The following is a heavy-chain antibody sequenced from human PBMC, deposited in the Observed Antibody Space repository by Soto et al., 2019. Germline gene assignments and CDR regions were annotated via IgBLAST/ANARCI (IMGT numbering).Heavy chain of an antibody. CDR1: GFTFSAYE. Sequence: EVQLVESGGGLVQPGGSLRLSCAASGFTFSAYEMNWVRQAPGKGLEWISYLRGGGSPIYYAESVKGRFTVSRDDARKSLYLQMNSLGVEDTAIYYCATKMFETTYFSNWGQGTLVAVSS. CDR2: LRGGGSPI. J-gene: IGHJ4*02. CDR3: ATKMFETTYFSN. V-gene: IGHV3-48*03. D-gene: IGHD1-7*01.